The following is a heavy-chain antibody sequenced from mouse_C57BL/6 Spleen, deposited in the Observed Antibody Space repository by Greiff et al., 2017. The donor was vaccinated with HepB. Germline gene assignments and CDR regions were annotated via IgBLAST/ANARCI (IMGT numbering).Heavy chain of an antibody. CDR3: ARTDGYSGFDY. V-gene: IGHV1-69*01. D-gene: IGHD2-3*01. CDR1: GYTFTSYW. Sequence: VLLQQPGAELVMPGASVKLSCKASGYTFTSYWMHWVKQRPGQGLEWIGEIDPSDSYTNYNQKFKGKSTLTVDKSSSTAYMQLSSLTSEDSAVYYCARTDGYSGFDYWGQGTTLTVSS. J-gene: IGHJ2*01. CDR2: IDPSDSYT.